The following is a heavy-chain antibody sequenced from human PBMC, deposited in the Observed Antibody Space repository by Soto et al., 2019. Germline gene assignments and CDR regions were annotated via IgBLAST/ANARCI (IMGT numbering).Heavy chain of an antibody. V-gene: IGHV3-21*01. D-gene: IGHD3-10*01. CDR3: ARVVYGSGSNYKVLDY. J-gene: IGHJ4*02. Sequence: EVQLVESGGGLVKPGGSLRLSCVVSGFTFSSYTMNWVRQAPGKGLEWVSSITSSSSYIYYADSVKGRFTISRDNAKNSLYLQMNSLRAEDTAVYYCARVVYGSGSNYKVLDYWGQGILVTVSS. CDR2: ITSSSSYI. CDR1: GFTFSSYT.